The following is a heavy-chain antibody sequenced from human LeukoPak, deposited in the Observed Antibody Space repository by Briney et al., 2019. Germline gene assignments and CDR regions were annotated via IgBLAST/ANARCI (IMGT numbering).Heavy chain of an antibody. J-gene: IGHJ6*03. V-gene: IGHV3-21*01. CDR3: ARYCSSSRCLYYYHMDV. CDR2: ISSGSSYI. D-gene: IGHD2-2*01. Sequence: GGSLRLSCAASGFTFSTYSMNWVRQAPGKGLEWVSSISSGSSYIYYADSVKGRFTISRDDAKSSLYLQMNSLRAEDTAVYYCARYCSSSRCLYYYHMDVWGKGTTVTVSS. CDR1: GFTFSTYS.